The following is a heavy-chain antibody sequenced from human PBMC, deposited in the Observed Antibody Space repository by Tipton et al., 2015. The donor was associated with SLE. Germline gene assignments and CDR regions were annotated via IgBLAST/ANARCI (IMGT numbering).Heavy chain of an antibody. CDR3: ARRSIAAVGTGGFFDY. D-gene: IGHD6-13*01. CDR2: ISHSGSP. V-gene: IGHV4-34*01. J-gene: IGHJ4*02. Sequence: TLSLTCTVSGGSLSGHYWSWIRQPPGKGLEWIGEISHSGSPNYNPSLKSRVTISVATSKNQFSLTLSSVTAADTAVYYCARRSIAAVGTGGFFDYWGQGTLVTVSS. CDR1: GGSLSGHY.